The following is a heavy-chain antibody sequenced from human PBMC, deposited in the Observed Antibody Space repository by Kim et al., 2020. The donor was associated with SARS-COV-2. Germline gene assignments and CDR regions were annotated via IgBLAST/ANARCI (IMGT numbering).Heavy chain of an antibody. CDR3: ARHGVPAAKFASTGFDY. V-gene: IGHV4-39*01. Sequence: LKSRVTISVDTSKNQFSRKLSSVTAADTAVYYCARHGVPAAKFASTGFDYWGQGTLVTVSS. J-gene: IGHJ4*02. D-gene: IGHD2-2*01.